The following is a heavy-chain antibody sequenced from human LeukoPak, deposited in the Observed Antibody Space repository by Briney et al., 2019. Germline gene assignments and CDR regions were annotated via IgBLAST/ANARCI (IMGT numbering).Heavy chain of an antibody. J-gene: IGHJ4*02. CDR1: GGSFSGYY. CDR3: ARDTGSY. V-gene: IGHV4-34*01. D-gene: IGHD1-14*01. Sequence: PSETLSLTCAVYGGSFSGYYWSWIRQPPGKGLEWIGEINHSGSTNYNPSLKSRVTISVDTSKNQFSLKLSSVTAADTAVYYCARDTGSYWGQGTLVIVSS. CDR2: INHSGST.